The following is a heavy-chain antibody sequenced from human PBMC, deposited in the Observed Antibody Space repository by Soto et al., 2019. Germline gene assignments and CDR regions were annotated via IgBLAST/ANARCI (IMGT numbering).Heavy chain of an antibody. V-gene: IGHV3-21*01. CDR1: GFTFSSYS. J-gene: IGHJ5*02. Sequence: PGGSLRLSCAASGFTFSSYSMNWVRQAPGKGLEWVSSISSSSSYIYCADSVKGRFTISRDNAKNSLYLQMNSLRAEDTAVYYCARDYDFWSGLNWFDPWGQGTLVTVSS. D-gene: IGHD3-3*01. CDR2: ISSSSSYI. CDR3: ARDYDFWSGLNWFDP.